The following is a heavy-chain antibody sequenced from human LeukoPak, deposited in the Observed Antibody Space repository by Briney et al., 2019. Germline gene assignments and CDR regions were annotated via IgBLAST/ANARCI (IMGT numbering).Heavy chain of an antibody. CDR2: ISGSGGST. D-gene: IGHD6-13*01. CDR1: GFTFSSYA. V-gene: IGHV3-23*01. J-gene: IGHJ4*02. CDR3: APRGAAGSFDY. Sequence: GGSLRLSCAASGFTFSSYAMSWVRQAPGKGLEGVSAISGSGGSTYYADSVKGRFTISRDNSKNTLYLQMNSLRAEDTAVYYCAPRGAAGSFDYWGQGTLVTVSS.